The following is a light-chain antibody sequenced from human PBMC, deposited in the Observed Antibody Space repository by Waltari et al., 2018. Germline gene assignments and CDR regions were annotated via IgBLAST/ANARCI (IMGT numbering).Light chain of an antibody. J-gene: IGLJ2*01. V-gene: IGLV2-14*01. CDR1: SSDVGGYNY. CDR3: SSYTSSSTVV. CDR2: DVS. Sequence: QSALTQPASVSGSPGQSITISSTGTSSDVGGYNYVSWYQQHPGKAPKLMIYDVSKRPSGVSNRFSGSKSGNTASLTISGLQAEDEADYYCSSYTSSSTVVFGGGTKLTVL.